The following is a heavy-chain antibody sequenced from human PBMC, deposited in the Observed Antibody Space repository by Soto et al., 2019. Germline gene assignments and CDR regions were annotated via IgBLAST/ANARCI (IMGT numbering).Heavy chain of an antibody. J-gene: IGHJ5*02. CDR2: ISLYSDGT. CDR1: GYTFSNYG. D-gene: IGHD2-2*01. CDR3: ARVVPGAEAWFGP. V-gene: IGHV1-18*01. Sequence: QVQLVQSGGEVKRPGASVKVSCKTSGYTFSNYGITWVRQAPGQPLEWLGWISLYSDGTNYAQKFQGRVSMTTDTSTTPAYMELRSLRSDDTAVYYCARVVPGAEAWFGPRGQGTLVTVSS.